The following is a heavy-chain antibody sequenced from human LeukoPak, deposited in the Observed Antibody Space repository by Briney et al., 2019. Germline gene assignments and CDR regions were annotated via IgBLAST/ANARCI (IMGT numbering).Heavy chain of an antibody. CDR3: ASGWSGYEKDDDAFDI. CDR1: GGSISSYY. J-gene: IGHJ3*02. V-gene: IGHV4-59*01. D-gene: IGHD5-12*01. Sequence: SETLSLTCTVSGGSISSYYWSWIRQPPGKGLEWIGYTYYSGSTNYNPSLKSRVTISVDTSKNQFSLKLSSVTAADTAVYYCASGWSGYEKDDDAFDIWGQGTMVTVSS. CDR2: TYYSGST.